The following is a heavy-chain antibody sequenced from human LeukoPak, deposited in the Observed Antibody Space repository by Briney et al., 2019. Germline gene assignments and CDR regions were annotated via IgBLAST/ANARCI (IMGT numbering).Heavy chain of an antibody. CDR1: GFICSSYW. CDR2: IKQDGSEK. Sequence: GGSQRLSCAASGFICSSYWMSWVRQAPGKGLEWVANIKQDGSEKYYVDSVKGRFTISRDNAKNSMYLQMNSLRAEDTAVYYCARGPSGYHNTGGQGTLVTVSS. D-gene: IGHD5-12*01. V-gene: IGHV3-7*01. J-gene: IGHJ4*02. CDR3: ARGPSGYHNT.